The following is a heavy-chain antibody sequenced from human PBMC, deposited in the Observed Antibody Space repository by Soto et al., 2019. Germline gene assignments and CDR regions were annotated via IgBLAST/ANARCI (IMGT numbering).Heavy chain of an antibody. CDR3: VRQVGDYHFDQ. CDR2: VFFNGIT. Sequence: QLHLQESGPGLVKASETLSLTCTVSGGSMRSTNYYWGWIRQPPGKGLEWIGNVFFNGITFYKPSLESRVSISVDTSKSQFSLRLNSVTAADTAVYYCVRQVGDYHFDQWGQATLVTVSS. J-gene: IGHJ4*02. D-gene: IGHD4-17*01. CDR1: GGSMRSTNYY. V-gene: IGHV4-39*01.